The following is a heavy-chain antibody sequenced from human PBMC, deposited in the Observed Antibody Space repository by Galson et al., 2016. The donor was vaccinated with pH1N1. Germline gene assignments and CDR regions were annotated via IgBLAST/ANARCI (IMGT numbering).Heavy chain of an antibody. CDR2: ISGSGIST. D-gene: IGHD3-22*01. Sequence: SLRLSCAASGFTFSSYFMTWVRQAPGKELEWVSTISGSGISTYYADSGKGRFTISRDSSKNTLYLQMNSLRAEDTAIYYCEKDRITMIVGAGAFDIWGQGTAVIVSS. J-gene: IGHJ3*02. CDR3: EKDRITMIVGAGAFDI. V-gene: IGHV3-23*01. CDR1: GFTFSSYF.